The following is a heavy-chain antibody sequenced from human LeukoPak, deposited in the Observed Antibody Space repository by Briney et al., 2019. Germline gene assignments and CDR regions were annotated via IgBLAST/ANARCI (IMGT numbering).Heavy chain of an antibody. Sequence: GGSLRLSRAASGFTFSTYGMHWVRQAPGKGLEWVAFIRSDGSNKYYADSVKGRFTISRDNSKNMLYLQMSSLRAEDTAVYYCAGDFDYWGQGTLVTVSS. V-gene: IGHV3-30*02. CDR2: IRSDGSNK. CDR3: AGDFDY. CDR1: GFTFSTYG. J-gene: IGHJ4*02.